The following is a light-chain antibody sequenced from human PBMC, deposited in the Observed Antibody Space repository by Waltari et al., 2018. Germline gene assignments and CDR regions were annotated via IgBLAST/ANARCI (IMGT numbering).Light chain of an antibody. J-gene: IGKJ2*01. CDR2: LVS. CDR3: MQALQAPYT. CDR1: ESLLHGNGYTY. Sequence: DIVMTQSPLSLPVTLGEPASISCRSSESLLHGNGYTYLDWYLQKPGQPPQLLIYLVSSRAPGVPDRFSGSGSGSDFTLEISRVEAEDVGLYYCMQALQAPYTFGQGTRLDIK. V-gene: IGKV2-28*01.